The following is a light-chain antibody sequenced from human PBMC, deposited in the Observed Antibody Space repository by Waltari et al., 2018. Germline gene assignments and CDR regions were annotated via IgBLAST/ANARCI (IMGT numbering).Light chain of an antibody. CDR2: GAS. V-gene: IGKV3-20*01. J-gene: IGKJ1*01. CDR1: QSVGGT. CDR3: QHYVRLPAT. Sequence: EIVLTQSPGTPSLSSGERATISCRASQSVGGTLAWYQQKPGQAPRLLLYGASIRAPGTPDRFSGTGSGTDFSLTISRLEPEDFAVYYCQHYVRLPATFGQGTKVEIK.